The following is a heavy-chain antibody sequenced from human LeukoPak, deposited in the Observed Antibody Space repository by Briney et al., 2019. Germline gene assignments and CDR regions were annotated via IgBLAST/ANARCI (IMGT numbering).Heavy chain of an antibody. Sequence: SETLSLTCTVSGDSISTSSYYWGWIRQPPGKGLEWLGSIYYSGSTYYNPSLKSRVTISVDTSKNQFSLNLYSVTAADTAVFYCARSYYYDYRQIDYWGQGTVVTVSS. V-gene: IGHV4-39*01. D-gene: IGHD3-22*01. CDR2: IYYSGST. CDR1: GDSISTSSYY. CDR3: ARSYYYDYRQIDY. J-gene: IGHJ4*02.